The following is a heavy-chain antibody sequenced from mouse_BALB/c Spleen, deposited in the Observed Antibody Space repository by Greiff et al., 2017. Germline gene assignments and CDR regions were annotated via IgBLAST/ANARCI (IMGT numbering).Heavy chain of an antibody. CDR3: ARKGIYDGYYESMDY. CDR1: GYTFTSYT. D-gene: IGHD2-3*01. CDR2: INPSSGYT. Sequence: QVQLQQSAAELARPGASVKMSCKASGYTFTSYTMHWVKQRPGQGLEWIGYINPSSGYTEYNQKFKDKTTLTADKSSSTAYMQLSSLTSEDSAVYYCARKGIYDGYYESMDYWGQGTSVTVSS. V-gene: IGHV1-4*02. J-gene: IGHJ4*01.